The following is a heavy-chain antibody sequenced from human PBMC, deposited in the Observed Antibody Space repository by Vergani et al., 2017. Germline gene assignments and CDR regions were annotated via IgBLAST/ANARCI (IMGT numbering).Heavy chain of an antibody. D-gene: IGHD3-9*01. V-gene: IGHV3-11*04. CDR1: GFTFSDYY. CDR2: IRSSGSTI. CDR3: ARAEVIYDILTGYYIGPPGY. J-gene: IGHJ4*02. Sequence: QVQLVESGGGLVKPGGSLRLSCAASGFTFSDYYMSWIRPAPGKGLEWVSYIRSSGSTIYYADSVKGRFTISRDNAKNSLYLQMNSLRAEDTAVYYCARAEVIYDILTGYYIGPPGYWGQGTLVTVSS.